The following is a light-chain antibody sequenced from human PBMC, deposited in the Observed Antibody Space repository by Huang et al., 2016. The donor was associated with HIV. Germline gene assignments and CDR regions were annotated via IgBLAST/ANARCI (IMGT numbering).Light chain of an antibody. CDR2: GAS. J-gene: IGKJ4*01. CDR1: QSVNRD. Sequence: EIVMTQSPATLSVSPGEGAILSCRASQSVNRDLAWYQQKPGLAPRLLIYGASARASGLPARFSGSGSGTEFTPTISSLQSEDFAVYFCQQYNNRPLTFGGGTKVEIK. CDR3: QQYNNRPLT. V-gene: IGKV3-15*01.